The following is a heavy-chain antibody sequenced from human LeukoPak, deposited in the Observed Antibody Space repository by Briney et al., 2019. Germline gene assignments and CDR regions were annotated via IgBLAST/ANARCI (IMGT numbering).Heavy chain of an antibody. Sequence: SETLSLTCTVSGGSISSYYWSWIRQPPGKGLEWIGYIYYSGSTNYNPSLKSRVTISVDTSKNQFSLKLSSVTAADTAVYYCARHFTRDNDYGDEDAFDIWGHGTMVTVSS. D-gene: IGHD4-17*01. CDR3: ARHFTRDNDYGDEDAFDI. V-gene: IGHV4-59*08. J-gene: IGHJ3*02. CDR2: IYYSGST. CDR1: GGSISSYY.